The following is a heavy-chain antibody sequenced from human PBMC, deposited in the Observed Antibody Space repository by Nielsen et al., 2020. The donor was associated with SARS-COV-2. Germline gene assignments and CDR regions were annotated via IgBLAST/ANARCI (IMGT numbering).Heavy chain of an antibody. CDR3: ANSDYGDYIFDL. J-gene: IGHJ5*02. CDR1: GFTFSDYY. D-gene: IGHD4-17*01. CDR2: ISTSNSDT. Sequence: GESLKISCAASGFTFSDYYMCWIRQAPGKGLECVSYISTSNSDTIYADSVRGRFTISRDDSQSTLFLQMSWLRAEDTAVYYCANSDYGDYIFDLWGKGDLVTVSS. V-gene: IGHV3-11*03.